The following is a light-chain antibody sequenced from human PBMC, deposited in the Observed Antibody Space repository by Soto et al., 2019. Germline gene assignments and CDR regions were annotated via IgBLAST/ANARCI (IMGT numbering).Light chain of an antibody. CDR1: SSDVGGYKY. CDR3: SSDTSSSTPYV. Sequence: QSALTQPASVSGSPGESITISCTGTSSDVGGYKYVSWYQQHPGKAPKLMIYEVSNRPSGVSNRFSGSKSGNTASLTISGLQAEDEADYYCSSDTSSSTPYVFGTGTQLTVL. J-gene: IGLJ1*01. V-gene: IGLV2-14*01. CDR2: EVS.